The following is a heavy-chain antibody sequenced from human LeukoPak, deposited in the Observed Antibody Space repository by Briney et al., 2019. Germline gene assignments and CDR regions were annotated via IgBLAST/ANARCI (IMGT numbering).Heavy chain of an antibody. V-gene: IGHV3-11*05. CDR1: GFTFSDYY. CDR3: AREVGATNAFDI. D-gene: IGHD1-26*01. Sequence: GGSLRLSCAASGFTFSDYYMSWIRQAPGKGLEWVSYISSSSSYTNYADSVKGRFTISRDNAKNSLYLQMNSLRAEDTAVYYCAREVGATNAFDIWGQGTMVTVSS. J-gene: IGHJ3*02. CDR2: ISSSSSYT.